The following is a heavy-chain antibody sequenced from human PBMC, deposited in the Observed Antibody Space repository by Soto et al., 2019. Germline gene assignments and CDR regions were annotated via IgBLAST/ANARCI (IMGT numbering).Heavy chain of an antibody. CDR1: GYTFTSYY. Sequence: GASVKVSCKASGYTFTSYYMHWVRQAPGQGLEWMGIINPSGGSTSYAQKFQGRVTMTRDTSTSTVYMELSSLRSEDTAVYYCAREIAAENDGGWFDPWGQGTLVTVSS. CDR3: AREIAAENDGGWFDP. D-gene: IGHD1-1*01. CDR2: INPSGGST. V-gene: IGHV1-46*03. J-gene: IGHJ5*02.